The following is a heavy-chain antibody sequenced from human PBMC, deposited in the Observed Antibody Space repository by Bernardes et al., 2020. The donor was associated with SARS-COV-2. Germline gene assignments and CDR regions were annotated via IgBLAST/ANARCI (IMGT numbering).Heavy chain of an antibody. Sequence: GGSLRLSCVASGFTVSRNFVSWVRQAPGKGLEWVSVIFGGGSTYYADSVKGRFTMSKDNAKNTVYLQMNSLRAEDTAVYYCARGACNYGGCHSTIDYWGQGTLVAASS. V-gene: IGHV3-53*01. D-gene: IGHD2-15*01. CDR2: IFGGGST. J-gene: IGHJ4*02. CDR1: GFTVSRNF. CDR3: ARGACNYGGCHSTIDY.